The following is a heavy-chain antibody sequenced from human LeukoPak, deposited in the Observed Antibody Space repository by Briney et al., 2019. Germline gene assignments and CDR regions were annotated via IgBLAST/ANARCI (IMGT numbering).Heavy chain of an antibody. Sequence: SETLSLTCTVSGGSISSGGYCWSWIRQHPGKGLEWIGYIYYSGTTYYNPSLKSRVTISVDTSKNQFSLKLSSVTAADTAVYYCARYYGSGRYFDYWGQGTLVTVSS. J-gene: IGHJ4*02. CDR2: IYYSGTT. D-gene: IGHD3-10*01. CDR1: GGSISSGGYC. V-gene: IGHV4-31*03. CDR3: ARYYGSGRYFDY.